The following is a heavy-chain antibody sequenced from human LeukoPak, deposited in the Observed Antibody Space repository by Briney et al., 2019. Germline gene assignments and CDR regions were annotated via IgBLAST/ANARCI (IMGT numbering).Heavy chain of an antibody. CDR2: ISYDGSNK. CDR3: ARERGYSYANGDY. Sequence: PGGSLRLSCAASGFTFSSYAMHWVRQAPGKGLEWVAVISYDGSNKYYADSVKGRFTISRDNSKNTLYLQMNSLRAEDTAVYYCARERGYSYANGDYWGQGTLVTVSS. CDR1: GFTFSSYA. J-gene: IGHJ4*02. D-gene: IGHD5-18*01. V-gene: IGHV3-30*04.